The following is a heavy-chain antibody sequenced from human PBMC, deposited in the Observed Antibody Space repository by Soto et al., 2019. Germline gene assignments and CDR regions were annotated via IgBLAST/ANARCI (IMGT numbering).Heavy chain of an antibody. Sequence: QVQLQESGPGLVKPSQTLSLTCTVSGGSISSGDYYWSWIRQPPGKGLEWIGYIYYSGSTYYNPPLKSRVTISVDTSKNQFSLKLSSVTAADTAVYYCARVEMATIRDPYYFDYWGQGTLVTVSS. J-gene: IGHJ4*02. CDR3: ARVEMATIRDPYYFDY. CDR1: GGSISSGDYY. V-gene: IGHV4-30-4*01. CDR2: IYYSGST. D-gene: IGHD5-12*01.